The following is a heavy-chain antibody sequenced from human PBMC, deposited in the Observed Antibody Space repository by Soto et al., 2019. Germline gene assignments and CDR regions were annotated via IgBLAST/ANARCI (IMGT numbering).Heavy chain of an antibody. D-gene: IGHD5-12*01. J-gene: IGHJ5*02. CDR2: IIPIFGTA. CDR1: GGTFSSYA. V-gene: IGHV1-69*13. CDR3: ASWVGGGYSGYDYGNNWFDP. Sequence: ASVKVSCKASGGTFSSYAISWVRQAPGQGLEWMGGIIPIFGTANYAQKFQGRVTITADESTSTAYMELSSLRSEDTAVYYCASWVGGGYSGYDYGNNWFDPWGQGTLVTVSS.